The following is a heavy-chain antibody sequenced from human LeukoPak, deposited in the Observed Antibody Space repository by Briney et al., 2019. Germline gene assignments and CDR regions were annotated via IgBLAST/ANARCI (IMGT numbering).Heavy chain of an antibody. CDR3: ARVEYCSSTSCYTGGAFDI. D-gene: IGHD2-2*02. J-gene: IGHJ3*02. CDR2: IYYSGST. V-gene: IGHV4-59*12. CDR1: GGSISSYY. Sequence: PSETLSLTCTVSGGSISSYYWSWIRQPPGKGLEWIGYIYYSGSTYYNPSLKSRVTVSLVTSKNQFSLKLSSVTAADTAVYYCARVEYCSSTSCYTGGAFDIWGQGTMVTVSS.